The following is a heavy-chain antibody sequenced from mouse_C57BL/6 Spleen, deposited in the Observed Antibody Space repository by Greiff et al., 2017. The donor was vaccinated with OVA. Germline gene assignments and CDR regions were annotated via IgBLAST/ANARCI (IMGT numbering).Heavy chain of an antibody. CDR1: GYTFTSYW. V-gene: IGHV1-55*01. J-gene: IGHJ3*01. CDR2: IYPGSGST. Sequence: QVQLKQPGAELVKPGASVKMSCKASGYTFTSYWITWVKQRPGQGLEWIGDIYPGSGSTNYNEKFKSKATLTVDKPSSTAYMQLSSLTSEDSAVYYCAKDGSSYVRFAYWGQGTLVTVSA. CDR3: AKDGSSYVRFAY. D-gene: IGHD1-1*01.